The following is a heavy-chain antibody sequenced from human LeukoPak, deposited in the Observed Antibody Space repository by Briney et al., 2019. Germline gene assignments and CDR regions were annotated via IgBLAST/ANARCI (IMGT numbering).Heavy chain of an antibody. D-gene: IGHD5-18*01. CDR2: ISTYNGNT. J-gene: IGHJ4*02. CDR3: ARDRMDTGAYFDY. V-gene: IGHV1-18*01. CDR1: GYTFTNYG. Sequence: ASVKVSCKSSGYTFTNYGITWVRQAPGQGLEWMGWISTYNGNTNYAQKLQGRVTMTTDTSTSTAYMELRSLRSDDTAMYYCARDRMDTGAYFDYWGQGTLVTVSS.